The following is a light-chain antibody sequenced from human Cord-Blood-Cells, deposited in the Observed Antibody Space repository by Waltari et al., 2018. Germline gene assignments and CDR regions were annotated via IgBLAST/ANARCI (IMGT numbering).Light chain of an antibody. J-gene: IGLJ1*01. CDR3: SSYTSSSSYV. CDR2: EVS. Sequence: QSALTQPASVSGSPGPSIPISCTGTSSNVGGSNYVSWYQQHPGKAPKLMIYEVSNRPSGVSNRFSGSKSGNTASLTISGLQAEDEADYYCSSYTSSSSYVFGTGTKVTVL. CDR1: SSNVGGSNY. V-gene: IGLV2-14*01.